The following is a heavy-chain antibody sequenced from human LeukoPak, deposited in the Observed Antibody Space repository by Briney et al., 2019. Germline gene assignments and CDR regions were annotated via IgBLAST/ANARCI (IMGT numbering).Heavy chain of an antibody. D-gene: IGHD2-21*02. Sequence: ASVKVSCKASGYTFTSYDVQWVRQATGQGLEWMGWMNPNSGNTGYAQRFQGRVTMTRDASISTAYMELSSLRSEDTAVYYCARKGKETAGTHYFDYWGQGTLVTVSS. V-gene: IGHV1-8*01. J-gene: IGHJ4*02. CDR3: ARKGKETAGTHYFDY. CDR2: MNPNSGNT. CDR1: GYTFTSYD.